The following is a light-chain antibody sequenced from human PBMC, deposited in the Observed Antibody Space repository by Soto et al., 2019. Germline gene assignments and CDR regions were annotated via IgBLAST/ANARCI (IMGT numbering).Light chain of an antibody. CDR3: QQRSNWLRT. Sequence: EIVLTQSPATLSLSPGERATLSCMASQSVSSYLAWYQQKPGQAPRLLIYDASNRATGIPARFSGSGSGTDFTLTISSLEPEDFAVYYCQQRSNWLRTFGQGTKVEIK. CDR1: QSVSSY. CDR2: DAS. J-gene: IGKJ1*01. V-gene: IGKV3-11*01.